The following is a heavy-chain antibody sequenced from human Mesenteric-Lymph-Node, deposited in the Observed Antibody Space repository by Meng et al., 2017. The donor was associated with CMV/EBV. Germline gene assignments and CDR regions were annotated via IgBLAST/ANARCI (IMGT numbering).Heavy chain of an antibody. J-gene: IGHJ4*02. CDR1: GFSLSTSGMR. Sequence: SGPTLVKPTQTLTLTCTFSGFSLSTSGMRVSWIRQPPGKALEWLAHIFSNDEKYFSASLKSRLTISKDTSKSQVVLTMTNMDPVDTGTYYCARKGYSYGAPFDFWGQGTQVTVSS. CDR2: IFSNDEK. D-gene: IGHD5-18*01. V-gene: IGHV2-26*01. CDR3: ARKGYSYGAPFDF.